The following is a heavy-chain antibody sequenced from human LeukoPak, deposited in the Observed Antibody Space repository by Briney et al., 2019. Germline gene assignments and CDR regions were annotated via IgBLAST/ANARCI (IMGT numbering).Heavy chain of an antibody. CDR2: INPEGSQN. CDR1: GFRFSNYW. J-gene: IGHJ3*02. V-gene: IGHV3-7*01. D-gene: IGHD2-15*01. Sequence: PGGSLRLSCAASGFRFSNYWTNWVRQAPEKGLEWVANINPEGSQNRYGDSVNGRFTISRDNAKNSLYLQMTSLRAEDTAVYYCAKGYSRSSDAFDIWGQGTMVTVSS. CDR3: AKGYSRSSDAFDI.